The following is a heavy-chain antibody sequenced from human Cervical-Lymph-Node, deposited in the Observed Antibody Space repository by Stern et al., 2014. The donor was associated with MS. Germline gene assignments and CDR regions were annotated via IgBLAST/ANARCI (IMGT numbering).Heavy chain of an antibody. V-gene: IGHV1-69*01. J-gene: IGHJ4*02. CDR1: GGTFRSYA. Sequence: VQLLESGAEVRKPGSSVKVSCKASGGTFRSYAISWMRQAPGQGPEWLGGIIPIFVTGNSAQKFQDRVTITADESTSTAYMELSSLTSEDTSVYCCATEDYSENTGYYYFHHWGQGTLVTVSS. CDR3: ATEDYSENTGYYYFHH. CDR2: IIPIFVTG. D-gene: IGHD3-22*01.